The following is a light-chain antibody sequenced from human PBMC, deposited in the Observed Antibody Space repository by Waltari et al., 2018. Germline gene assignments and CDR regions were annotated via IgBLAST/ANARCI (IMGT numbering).Light chain of an antibody. CDR3: AAWDDSLRGPV. Sequence: QSVLTQPPSASGTPGQRGTIPCSGSSSNIGSTYVYWYQQLPGTAPTLLSYRNNQRPSGVPLRFSGSKSGTSASLATSGLRSEDEADYYCAAWDDSLRGPVFGGGTKLTVL. J-gene: IGLJ3*02. CDR1: SSNIGSTY. V-gene: IGLV1-47*01. CDR2: RNN.